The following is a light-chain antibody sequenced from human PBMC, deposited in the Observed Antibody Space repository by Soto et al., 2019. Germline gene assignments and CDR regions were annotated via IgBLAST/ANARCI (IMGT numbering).Light chain of an antibody. V-gene: IGKV4-1*01. CDR3: QQYYTSPWT. Sequence: DIVMTQSPDSLAVSLGERATINCESSQSVLYSSNNKNCLAWYQQKPGQPPKLLIYWAYIRESGVPDRFSGGGSGTEFNLTIRGLQPDDVATYYCQQYYTSPWTFGHGTQVEIK. J-gene: IGKJ1*01. CDR2: WAY. CDR1: QSVLYSSNNKNC.